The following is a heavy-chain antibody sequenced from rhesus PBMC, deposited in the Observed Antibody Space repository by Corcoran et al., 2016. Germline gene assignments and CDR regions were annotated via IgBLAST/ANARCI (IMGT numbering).Heavy chain of an antibody. J-gene: IGHJ4*01. CDR3: ARYYSGRSYCFDY. Sequence: QLQLQESGPGLVKPSETLSVTCAVSGGSISSSYWSWIRQAPGKGLEWIGYIYGSGSSTNYNPALKSRVTLSVDTSKNQFSLKLSSVTAADTAVYYCARYYSGRSYCFDYWGQGVLVTVSS. CDR1: GGSISSSY. D-gene: IGHD3-16*01. V-gene: IGHV4-169*01. CDR2: IYGSGSST.